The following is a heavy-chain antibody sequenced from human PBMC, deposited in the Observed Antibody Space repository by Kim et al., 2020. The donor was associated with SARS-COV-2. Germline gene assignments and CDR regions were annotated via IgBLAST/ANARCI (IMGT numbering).Heavy chain of an antibody. CDR1: GGSITSDDDY. CDR2: IGYTGST. V-gene: IGHV4-30-4*01. D-gene: IGHD3-10*01. Sequence: SETLSLTCSVSGGSITSDDDYWSWIRQPPGRGLEWMGYIGYTGSTDYNPSLRSRLTISIDTSKRQFSLQLSSVTAADTAVYYCARWKYASGTRNYVDHWGQGTLVTVSS. CDR3: ARWKYASGTRNYVDH. J-gene: IGHJ4*02.